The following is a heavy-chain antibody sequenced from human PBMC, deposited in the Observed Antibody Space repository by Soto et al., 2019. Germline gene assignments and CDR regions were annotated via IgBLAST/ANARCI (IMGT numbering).Heavy chain of an antibody. Sequence: SETLSLTCAVSGGSISSSNWWSWVRQPPGKGLEWIGEIYHSGSTNYNPSLKSRVTISVDKSKNQFSLKLSSVTAADTAVYYCARGYNWNDEFPVRGPNNWFDPWGQGTLVTVSS. D-gene: IGHD1-1*01. CDR1: GGSISSSNW. V-gene: IGHV4-4*02. J-gene: IGHJ5*02. CDR2: IYHSGST. CDR3: ARGYNWNDEFPVRGPNNWFDP.